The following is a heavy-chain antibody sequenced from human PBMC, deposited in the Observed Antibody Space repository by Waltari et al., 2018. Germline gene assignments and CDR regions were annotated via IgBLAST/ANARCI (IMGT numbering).Heavy chain of an antibody. J-gene: IGHJ4*02. D-gene: IGHD4-17*01. CDR1: GMTFSNYW. CDR3: VTGLTTVTAKDYFDH. CDR2: IKQDGSEK. Sequence: EVQLVESGGGSVQPGGSLRLSCAASGMTFSNYWMNWVRQAPGKGLEVVANIKQDGSEKNYVDSVEGRFSISRDNAQNSLYLQMNSLRAEDTAIYYCVTGLTTVTAKDYFDHWGQGALVTVS. V-gene: IGHV3-7*01.